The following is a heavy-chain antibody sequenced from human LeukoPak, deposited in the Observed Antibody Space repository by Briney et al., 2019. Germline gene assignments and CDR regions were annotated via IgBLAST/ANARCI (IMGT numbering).Heavy chain of an antibody. CDR1: GFTLSIYA. D-gene: IGHD3-10*01. CDR2: ISYDGSNK. CDR3: AKDRSPLLGFGALLASAQCGMEV. J-gene: IGHJ6*02. V-gene: IGHV3-30-3*01. Sequence: GGSLSPSPAASGFTLSIYAMDCVRQAPGKGLEWVAVISYDGSNKYYADSVKGRFTISRDNSKNTLYLGMNSLRVEDTAVYSCAKDRSPLLGFGALLASAQCGMEVEDQGTAIMVSS.